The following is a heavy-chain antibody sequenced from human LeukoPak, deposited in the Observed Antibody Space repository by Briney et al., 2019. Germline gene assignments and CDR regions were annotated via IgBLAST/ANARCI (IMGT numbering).Heavy chain of an antibody. J-gene: IGHJ3*02. CDR2: INPSGGSI. Sequence: ASVKVSCKASGYTFTSYYMYWVRQAPGQGLEWMGIINPSGGSIRYAQKFQGRVTMTRDTSTSTVYMELSSLRSGDTAVYYCARGRNYYDSSGYYYEGDAFDIWGQGTMVTVSS. CDR1: GYTFTSYY. V-gene: IGHV1-46*01. D-gene: IGHD3-22*01. CDR3: ARGRNYYDSSGYYYEGDAFDI.